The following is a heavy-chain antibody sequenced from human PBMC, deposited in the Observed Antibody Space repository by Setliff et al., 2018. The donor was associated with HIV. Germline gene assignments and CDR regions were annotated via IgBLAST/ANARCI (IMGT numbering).Heavy chain of an antibody. CDR2: IFYSGSS. CDR1: GASISTYY. CDR3: ARDRGSYNFWSGLARGDNWFDP. J-gene: IGHJ5*02. V-gene: IGHV4-59*01. D-gene: IGHD3-3*01. Sequence: SETLSLTCTVSGASISTYYWSWIRQPPGKGLEWTGYIFYSGSSNYNPSLKSRVTMSVDTSKNQFSLNLTSVTAADTAVYYCARDRGSYNFWSGLARGDNWFDPWGQGTLVTVSS.